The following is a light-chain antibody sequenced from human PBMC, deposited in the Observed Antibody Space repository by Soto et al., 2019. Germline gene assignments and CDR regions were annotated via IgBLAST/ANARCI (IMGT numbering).Light chain of an antibody. CDR1: QSISSY. CDR3: QQRSNWPRFT. V-gene: IGKV3-11*01. J-gene: IGKJ3*01. Sequence: EIVLTQSPATLSLSPGERATLSCRASQSISSYLAWYQQNPGQAPRLLIYDASTRATGIPARFSGSGSGTDFTLTISSLEPEDFAVYYCQQRSNWPRFTFGPGTKVDIK. CDR2: DAS.